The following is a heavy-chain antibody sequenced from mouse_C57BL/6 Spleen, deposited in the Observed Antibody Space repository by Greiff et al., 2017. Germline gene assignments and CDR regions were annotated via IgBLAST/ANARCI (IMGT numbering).Heavy chain of an antibody. Sequence: EVQLQESGPELVKPGASVKISCKASGYSFTGYYMHWVKQSHGNILDWIGYIYPYNGVSSYNQKFKGKATLTVDKSSSTAYMELRSLTSEDSAVYYGAREATVVADYAMDYWGQGTSVTVSS. D-gene: IGHD1-1*01. J-gene: IGHJ4*01. CDR1: GYSFTGYY. V-gene: IGHV1-31*01. CDR3: AREATVVADYAMDY. CDR2: IYPYNGVS.